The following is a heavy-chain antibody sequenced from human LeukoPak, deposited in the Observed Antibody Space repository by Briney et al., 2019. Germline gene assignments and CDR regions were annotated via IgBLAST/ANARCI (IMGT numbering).Heavy chain of an antibody. D-gene: IGHD3-22*01. CDR3: TTGITMIVVVTTDQPYYFDY. V-gene: IGHV3-15*01. J-gene: IGHJ4*02. CDR1: GFTFSNAW. Sequence: GGSLRLSCAASGFTFSNAWMSWVRQAPGKGLEWVGRIKSKTDGGTTDYAAPVKGRFTISRDDSKNTLYLQMNSLKTEDTAVSYCTTGITMIVVVTTDQPYYFDYWGQGTLVTVSS. CDR2: IKSKTDGGTT.